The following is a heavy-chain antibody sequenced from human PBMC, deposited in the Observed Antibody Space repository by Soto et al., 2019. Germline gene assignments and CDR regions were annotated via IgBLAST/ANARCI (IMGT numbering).Heavy chain of an antibody. J-gene: IGHJ4*02. Sequence: SATLSLTCDVYGGSFSGYIWTWIRQTPGKGLQWIGQINHSGSANYNPSLKSRVTISVHTSNSQFSLELNSVTAADTAVYYCARGLISGSHYSGGWYYFPSWGQGTQVTVS. V-gene: IGHV4-34*01. CDR1: GGSFSGYI. CDR3: ARGLISGSHYSGGWYYFPS. CDR2: INHSGSA. D-gene: IGHD1-26*01.